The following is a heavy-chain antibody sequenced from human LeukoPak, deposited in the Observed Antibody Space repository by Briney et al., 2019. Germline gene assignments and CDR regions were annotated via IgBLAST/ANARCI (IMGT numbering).Heavy chain of an antibody. D-gene: IGHD3-22*01. V-gene: IGHV4-59*01. CDR1: GGSFSGYY. Sequence: SETLSLTCAVYGGSFSGYYWSWIRQPPGKGLEWIGYIYYSGSTNYNPSLKSRVTISVDTSKNQFSLKLSSVTAADTAVYYCARGGYYDSSGYLFDYWGQGTLVTVSS. CDR3: ARGGYYDSSGYLFDY. CDR2: IYYSGST. J-gene: IGHJ4*02.